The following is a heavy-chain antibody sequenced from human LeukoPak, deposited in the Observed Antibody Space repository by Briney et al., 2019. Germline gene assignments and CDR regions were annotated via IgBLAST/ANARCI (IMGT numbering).Heavy chain of an antibody. Sequence: GGSLRLSCAASGFTFSSYAMSWVRQAPGKGLEWVSYISSSGSSIYYADSVKGRFTISRDNAKNSLYLQMNSLRAEDTAVYYCARVRDGYNYDAFDIWGQGTMVTVSS. CDR3: ARVRDGYNYDAFDI. CDR2: ISSSGSSI. J-gene: IGHJ3*02. V-gene: IGHV3-48*03. D-gene: IGHD5-24*01. CDR1: GFTFSSYA.